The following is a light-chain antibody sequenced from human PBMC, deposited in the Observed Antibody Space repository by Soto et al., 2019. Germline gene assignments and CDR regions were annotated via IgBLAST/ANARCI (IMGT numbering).Light chain of an antibody. J-gene: IGKJ4*01. V-gene: IGKV2-28*01. CDR2: LGS. Sequence: DIVMTQSPLSLPVTPGEPASISCRASQSLLHSNGYNYLDWYLQKPGQSPQLLIYLGSNRATGVHDRFSGSGSGTDYTLKIRRVEAEDVGVYYCMQALQTPLTFRGGTKVEIK. CDR1: QSLLHSNGYNY. CDR3: MQALQTPLT.